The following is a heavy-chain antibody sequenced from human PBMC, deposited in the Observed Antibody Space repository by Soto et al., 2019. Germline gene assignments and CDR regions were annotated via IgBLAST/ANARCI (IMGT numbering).Heavy chain of an antibody. J-gene: IGHJ4*02. CDR3: ARGRRSGYDILTGYLTREYYFDY. CDR1: GGSFSGYY. V-gene: IGHV4-34*01. CDR2: INHSGST. D-gene: IGHD3-9*01. Sequence: QVQLQQWGAGLLKPSETLSLTCAVYGGSFSGYYWSWIRQPPGKGLEWIGEINHSGSTNYNPSLKGRVTISVDTSKNQFSLKLSSVTAADTAVYYCARGRRSGYDILTGYLTREYYFDYWGQGTLVTVSS.